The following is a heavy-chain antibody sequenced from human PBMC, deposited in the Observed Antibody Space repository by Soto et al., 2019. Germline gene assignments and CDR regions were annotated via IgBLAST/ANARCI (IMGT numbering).Heavy chain of an antibody. CDR3: ARGGLYDILTGSWRYYYYMDV. J-gene: IGHJ6*03. CDR1: GGSISSYY. D-gene: IGHD3-9*01. CDR2: IYYSGST. Sequence: SETLSLTCTVSGGSISSYYWSWIRQPPGKGLEWIGYIYYSGSTNYNPSLKSRVTISVDTSKNQFSLKLSSVTAADTAVYYCARGGLYDILTGSWRYYYYMDVWGKGTTVTVSS. V-gene: IGHV4-59*01.